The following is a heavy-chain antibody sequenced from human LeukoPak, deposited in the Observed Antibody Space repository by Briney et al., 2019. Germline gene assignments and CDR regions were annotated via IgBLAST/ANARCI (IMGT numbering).Heavy chain of an antibody. D-gene: IGHD3-22*01. Sequence: AASVKVSCKVSGYTLTELSMHWVRQAPGKGLEWMGGFDPEDSETIYAQKFQGRVTMTEDTSTDTAYMELSSLRSEDTAVYYCATKVTMIVVPSEAEYFQHWGQGTLVTVSS. CDR2: FDPEDSET. V-gene: IGHV1-24*01. J-gene: IGHJ1*01. CDR1: GYTLTELS. CDR3: ATKVTMIVVPSEAEYFQH.